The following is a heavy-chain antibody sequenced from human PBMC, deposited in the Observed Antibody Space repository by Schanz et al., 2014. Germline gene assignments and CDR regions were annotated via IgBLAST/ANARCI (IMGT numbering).Heavy chain of an antibody. D-gene: IGHD6-19*01. V-gene: IGHV7-4-1*02. CDR2: INTNTANP. J-gene: IGHJ4*02. Sequence: QVQLVQSGSELKKPGASVKVSCKASGYTFAMYDMNWVRQAPGQGLEWMGWINTNTANPTYAQGFTGRFVFSLDTSVSPAYLQISSLKAEDTAAYYCTTETIAMAGTFSIWGQGTLVTVSS. CDR3: TTETIAMAGTFSI. CDR1: GYTFAMYD.